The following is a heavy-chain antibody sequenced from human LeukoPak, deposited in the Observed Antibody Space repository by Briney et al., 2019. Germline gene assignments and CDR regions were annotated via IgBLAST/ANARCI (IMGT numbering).Heavy chain of an antibody. Sequence: GSLRLSCAASGFTFSDYYMSWIRQAPGKGLEWVSYISSSGSTIYYADSVKGRFTISRDNAKNSLYLQMNSLRAEDTAVYYYARSPYYYDSSGYSIDYWGQGTLVTVSS. CDR2: ISSSGSTI. J-gene: IGHJ4*02. CDR1: GFTFSDYY. CDR3: ARSPYYYDSSGYSIDY. V-gene: IGHV3-11*01. D-gene: IGHD3-22*01.